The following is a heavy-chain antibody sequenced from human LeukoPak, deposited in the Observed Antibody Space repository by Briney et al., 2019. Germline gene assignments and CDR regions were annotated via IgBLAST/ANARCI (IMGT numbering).Heavy chain of an antibody. J-gene: IGHJ4*02. CDR1: GGSISSGGYY. CDR3: ARTAGWSFGFDY. D-gene: IGHD1-26*01. Sequence: SQTLSLTCTVSGGSISSGGYYWTWIRQYPGKGLEWIGYIYNSGTTYYNPSLQSRVTISGDTSKNQFSLKLSSVTAADTAVYYCARTAGWSFGFDYWGQGTLVTVSS. CDR2: IYNSGTT. V-gene: IGHV4-31*03.